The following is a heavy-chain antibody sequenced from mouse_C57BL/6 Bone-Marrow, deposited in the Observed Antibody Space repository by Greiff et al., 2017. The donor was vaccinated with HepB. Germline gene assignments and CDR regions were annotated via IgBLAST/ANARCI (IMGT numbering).Heavy chain of an antibody. Sequence: EVQLQESGPGFVKPSQSLSLTCSVTGYSITSVYYWNWIRQFPGNKLELRGYISYDGSNNYNQTLKNRISITRDTSKNQFFLKLNSVTTEDTATYYCARALYYYGYYFDDWGQGTTLTVSS. CDR1: GYSITSVYY. J-gene: IGHJ2*01. CDR2: ISYDGSN. D-gene: IGHD1-2*01. CDR3: ARALYYYGYYFDD. V-gene: IGHV3-6*01.